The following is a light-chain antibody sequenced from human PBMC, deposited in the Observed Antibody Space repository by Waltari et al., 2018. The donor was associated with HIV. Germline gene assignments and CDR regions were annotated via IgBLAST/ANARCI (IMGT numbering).Light chain of an antibody. V-gene: IGKV2-28*01. CDR3: MQSLQSPWT. CDR1: QNLLHGNGNNY. CDR2: LGT. Sequence: IVLTQSPVSLPVTPGEPASISCRSSQNLLHGNGNNYLEWYVQRPGQSPQRLIYLGTGRASGVPDGLSGRGSGTDFTLRFSRVAAEDVGVYYCMQSLQSPWTFGQGTQVEI. J-gene: IGKJ1*01.